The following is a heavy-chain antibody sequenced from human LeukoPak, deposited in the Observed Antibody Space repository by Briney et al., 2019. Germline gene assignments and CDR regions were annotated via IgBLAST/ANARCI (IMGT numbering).Heavy chain of an antibody. J-gene: IGHJ5*02. V-gene: IGHV4-39*07. CDR3: ARGSGSGWSLGWFDP. Sequence: SETLSLTCTVSGGSISTSNYYWSWIRQPPGKGLEWIGEINHSGSTNYSPSLESRVTISVDTSKNQFSLKLSSVTAADTAVYYCARGSGSGWSLGWFDPWGQGTLVTVSS. CDR1: GGSISTSNYY. CDR2: INHSGST. D-gene: IGHD6-19*01.